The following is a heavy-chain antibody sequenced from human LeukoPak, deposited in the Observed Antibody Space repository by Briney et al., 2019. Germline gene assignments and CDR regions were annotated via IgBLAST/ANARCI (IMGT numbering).Heavy chain of an antibody. V-gene: IGHV4-59*08. J-gene: IGHJ2*01. Sequence: SETLSLTCTVSGGSISGYYWNWIRQSPGKGLAWIGYIYDSGPANYNPSLKSRVAISIDTSKNQFSLKVNSLTAADTALYFCARKNFYPSWYFDVWGRGTLVTVSS. CDR3: ARKNFYPSWYFDV. CDR2: IYDSGPA. CDR1: GGSISGYY. D-gene: IGHD3-3*01.